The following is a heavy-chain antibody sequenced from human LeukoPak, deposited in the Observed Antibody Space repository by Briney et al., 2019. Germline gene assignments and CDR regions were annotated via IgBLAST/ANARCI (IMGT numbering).Heavy chain of an antibody. V-gene: IGHV3-23*01. CDR2: IGGGDT. CDR1: GFTFSIHA. D-gene: IGHD1-1*01. CDR3: AKDWIPYNRVFDCFDF. J-gene: IGHJ4*02. Sequence: GGSLRLSCAGSGFTFSIHAMSWVRQAPGKGLEWVSTIGGGDTYYADSVKGRFAISRDDSQSTVHLQMNSLRAEDTAVYYCAKDWIPYNRVFDCFDFWGQGTLVTVSS.